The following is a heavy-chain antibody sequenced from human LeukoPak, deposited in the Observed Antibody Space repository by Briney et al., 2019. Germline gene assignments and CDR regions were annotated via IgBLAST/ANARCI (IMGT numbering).Heavy chain of an antibody. V-gene: IGHV1-2*02. CDR1: GYTFTGYY. CDR2: INPNSGGT. CDR3: ARDSVSDSSGHLDH. J-gene: IGHJ4*02. Sequence: ASLKVSCKASGYTFTGYYIQWVRQAPGQGLEWMGWINPNSGGTDYAQKFQGRVTMTRDKSISTAYMELSGLRSDDTAVYYCARDSVSDSSGHLDHWGQGTLVTVSS. D-gene: IGHD3-22*01.